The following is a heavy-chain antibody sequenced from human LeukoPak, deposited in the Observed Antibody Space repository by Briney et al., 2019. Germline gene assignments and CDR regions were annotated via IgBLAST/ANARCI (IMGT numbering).Heavy chain of an antibody. CDR1: GFTFSSYA. J-gene: IGHJ4*02. Sequence: PGGSLRLSCAASGFTFSSYAMSWVRQPPGKGLEWVSAISGSGGSTYYADSVKGRFTISRDNSKNTLYLQMNSLRAEDTAVYYCAKSTIFGVVPYDYWGQGTLVTVSS. V-gene: IGHV3-23*01. CDR2: ISGSGGST. D-gene: IGHD3-3*01. CDR3: AKSTIFGVVPYDY.